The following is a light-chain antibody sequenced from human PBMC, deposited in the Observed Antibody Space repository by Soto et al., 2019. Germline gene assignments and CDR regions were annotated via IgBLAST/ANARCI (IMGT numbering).Light chain of an antibody. CDR2: AAS. V-gene: IGKV1-39*01. J-gene: IGKJ1*01. CDR1: QTVSRY. Sequence: DIQLTQSPSSLSSSVGDTFTITCRASQTVSRYLNWYQQKSGTAPKLLIYAASTLHTGVPPRFSGRGSGTDFTLTINNLQREDFADYFCQQTYSNLWTFGQGTKVDI. CDR3: QQTYSNLWT.